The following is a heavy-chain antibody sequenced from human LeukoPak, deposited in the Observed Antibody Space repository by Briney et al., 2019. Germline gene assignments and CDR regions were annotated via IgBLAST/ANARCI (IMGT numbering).Heavy chain of an antibody. CDR1: GGTFSSYA. Sequence: SVKVSCKASGGTFSSYAISWVRQAPGQGLEWMGGIIPIFGTANYAQKFQGRVTITADESTSTAYMELSSLRSEDTAVYYCARAAECYYDSSGYVFDYWGQGTLVTVST. CDR3: ARAAECYYDSSGYVFDY. D-gene: IGHD3-22*01. V-gene: IGHV1-69*13. CDR2: IIPIFGTA. J-gene: IGHJ4*02.